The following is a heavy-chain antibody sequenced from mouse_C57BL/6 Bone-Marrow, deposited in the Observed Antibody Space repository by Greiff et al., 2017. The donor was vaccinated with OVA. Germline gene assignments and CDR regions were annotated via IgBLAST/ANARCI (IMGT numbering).Heavy chain of an antibody. J-gene: IGHJ1*03. V-gene: IGHV5-9-1*02. CDR1: GFTFSSYA. CDR2: ISSGGDYI. Sequence: EVKLQESGEGLVKPGGSLKLSCAASGFTFSSYAMSWVRQTPEKRLEWVAYISSGGDYIYYADTVKGRFTISRDNARNTLYLQMSSLKSEDTAMYYCTSGLPHSYPGYFDVWGTGTTVTVSS. D-gene: IGHD1-1*01. CDR3: TSGLPHSYPGYFDV.